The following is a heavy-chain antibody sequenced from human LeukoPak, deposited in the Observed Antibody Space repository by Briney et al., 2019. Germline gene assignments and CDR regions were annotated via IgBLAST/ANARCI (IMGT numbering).Heavy chain of an antibody. CDR3: ARLYGDYGFDY. V-gene: IGHV1-2*02. CDR1: GYTFTGYY. CDR2: INPNSGGT. J-gene: IGHJ4*02. D-gene: IGHD4-17*01. Sequence: ASVKLSCTASGYTFTGYYMHWARQAPGQGLEWMGWINPNSGGTNYAQKFQGRVTMTRNTSISTAYMEMSRLRSDATAVYYCARLYGDYGFDYWGQGTLVTVSS.